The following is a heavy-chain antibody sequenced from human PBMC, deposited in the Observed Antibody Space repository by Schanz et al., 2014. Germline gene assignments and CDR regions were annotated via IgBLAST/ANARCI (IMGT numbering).Heavy chain of an antibody. Sequence: QVQLVQSGAEVKKPGASVKVSCEASGYTFTSYYIHWFRQAPGQGLEWMGLINPSVGNTNYAQKFRGRVTMTRDTSTSTVYMELSSLGSEDTAVYFCARGPSTGAFDIWGQGTMVTVSS. V-gene: IGHV1-46*03. J-gene: IGHJ3*02. CDR3: ARGPSTGAFDI. CDR1: GYTFTSYY. CDR2: INPSVGNT.